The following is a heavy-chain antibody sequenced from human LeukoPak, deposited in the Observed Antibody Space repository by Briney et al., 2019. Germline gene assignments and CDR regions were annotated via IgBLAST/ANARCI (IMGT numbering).Heavy chain of an antibody. Sequence: GGSLRLSCAASGFTFSSYDMHWVRQATGKGLEWVSAIGTAGDTYYPGSVKGRFTISRENAKNSLYLQMNSLRAGDTAVYYCARTGYCSSTSCYKGDYYYYYMDVWGKGTTVTVSS. CDR1: GFTFSSYD. CDR2: IGTAGDT. V-gene: IGHV3-13*01. D-gene: IGHD2-2*01. J-gene: IGHJ6*03. CDR3: ARTGYCSSTSCYKGDYYYYYMDV.